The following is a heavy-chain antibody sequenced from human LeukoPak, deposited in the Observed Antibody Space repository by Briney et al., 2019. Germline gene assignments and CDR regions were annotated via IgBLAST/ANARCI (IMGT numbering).Heavy chain of an antibody. Sequence: SETLSLTCAVSGGSISSGSYYWSWIRQPAGKGLEWIGRIYTSGSTNYNPSLKSRVTISVDTSKNQFSLKLSSVTAADTAVYYCARVKRGVGATTTGYYYYYYMDVWGKGTTVTVSS. J-gene: IGHJ6*03. CDR1: GGSISSGSYY. CDR2: IYTSGST. D-gene: IGHD1-26*01. V-gene: IGHV4-61*02. CDR3: ARVKRGVGATTTGYYYYYYMDV.